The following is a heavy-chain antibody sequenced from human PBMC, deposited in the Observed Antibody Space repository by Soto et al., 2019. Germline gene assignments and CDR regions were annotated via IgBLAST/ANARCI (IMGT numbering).Heavy chain of an antibody. V-gene: IGHV3-23*01. J-gene: IGHJ4*02. Sequence: EVQLLESGGGLVQPGGSLRLSCAASGFTFSSYAMSWVRQAPGKGLEWVSAISGSGGSTYYADSVKGRFTISRDNSKNTLYLQMNSLRAEDTAVYYCAKVGRYGDYSTSYYFDYWGQGTLVTVSS. CDR3: AKVGRYGDYSTSYYFDY. CDR2: ISGSGGST. D-gene: IGHD4-17*01. CDR1: GFTFSSYA.